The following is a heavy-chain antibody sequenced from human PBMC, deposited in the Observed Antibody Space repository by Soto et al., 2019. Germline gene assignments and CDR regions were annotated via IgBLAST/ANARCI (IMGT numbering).Heavy chain of an antibody. CDR2: FDPEDGET. V-gene: IGHV1-24*01. CDR3: ATDGYSGSGYYYGMDV. D-gene: IGHD1-26*01. CDR1: GYTLTELS. Sequence: GASVKVSCKVSGYTLTELSMHWVRQAPGKGLEWMGGFDPEDGETIYAQKFQGRVTMTEDTSTDTAYMELSSLRSEDTAVYYCATDGYSGSGYYYGMDVWGQGTTVTVSS. J-gene: IGHJ6*02.